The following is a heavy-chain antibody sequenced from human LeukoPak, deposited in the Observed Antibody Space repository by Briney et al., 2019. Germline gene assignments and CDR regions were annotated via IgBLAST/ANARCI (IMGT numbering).Heavy chain of an antibody. CDR2: MNPNSGNT. CDR3: ARFSAHAYYYGPGRYGMDV. J-gene: IGHJ6*02. V-gene: IGHV1-8*01. D-gene: IGHD3-10*01. CDR1: GYTFTSYD. Sequence: ASVKVSCKASGYTFTSYDINWVRQATGQGLEWMGWMNPNSGNTGYAQKFQGRVTMTRNTSISTAYMELSSLRSEDTAVYYCARFSAHAYYYGPGRYGMDVWGQGTTVTVSS.